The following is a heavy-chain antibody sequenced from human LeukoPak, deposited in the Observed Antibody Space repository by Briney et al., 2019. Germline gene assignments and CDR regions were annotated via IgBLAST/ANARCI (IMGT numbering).Heavy chain of an antibody. V-gene: IGHV3-30*02. D-gene: IGHD6-13*01. CDR1: GFTFSNYG. CDR3: AKRYAAAGTLDY. J-gene: IGHJ4*02. CDR2: IRYDESNK. Sequence: GGSLRLSCAASGFTFSNYGMHWVGQAPGKGLEWVAFIRYDESNKYYADSVKGRFTISRNNSKNPLSLHMNSLRAEDTAVYYCAKRYAAAGTLDYWGQGTLVTVSS.